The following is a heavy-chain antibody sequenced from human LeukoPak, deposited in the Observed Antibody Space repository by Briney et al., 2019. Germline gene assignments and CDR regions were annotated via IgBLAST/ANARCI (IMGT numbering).Heavy chain of an antibody. V-gene: IGHV3-20*04. CDR2: LNWNGGRT. Sequence: GGSLRLSCAVSGFTFGDYGMSWVRQAPGKGLEWVSGLNWNGGRTAYADSVKGRFTISRDDAENSLFLQMNSLKAEDTALYYCARDDNPYSGDWYLLGLDYWGHGTLVTVSS. CDR3: ARDDNPYSGDWYLLGLDY. CDR1: GFTFGDYG. D-gene: IGHD6-13*01. J-gene: IGHJ4*01.